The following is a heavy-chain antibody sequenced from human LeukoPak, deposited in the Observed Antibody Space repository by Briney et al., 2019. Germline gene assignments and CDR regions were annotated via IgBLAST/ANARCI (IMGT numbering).Heavy chain of an antibody. V-gene: IGHV3-33*06. CDR2: IWYDGSNK. Sequence: GRSLRLSCAASGFTFSSYGMHWVRQAPGKGLEWVAVIWYDGSNKYYADSVKGRFTISRDNSKNTLYLQMNNLRAEDTAVYYCAKISDYSNFLDYWGQGTLVTVSS. CDR1: GFTFSSYG. D-gene: IGHD4-11*01. J-gene: IGHJ4*02. CDR3: AKISDYSNFLDY.